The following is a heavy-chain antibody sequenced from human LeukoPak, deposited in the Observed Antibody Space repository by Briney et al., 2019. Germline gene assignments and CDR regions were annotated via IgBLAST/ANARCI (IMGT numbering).Heavy chain of an antibody. J-gene: IGHJ4*02. CDR1: GFTVSGDY. Sequence: GGSLRLSCAVSGFTVSGDYMSWVRQAPGKGLEWVSVIYADFDNTDYADSVKGRFTISKDNAKNSLYLQMNSLRAEDTAVYYCARDPPRITIFGVVKEFDYWGQGTLVTVSS. CDR2: IYADFDNT. V-gene: IGHV3-53*01. CDR3: ARDPPRITIFGVVKEFDY. D-gene: IGHD3-3*01.